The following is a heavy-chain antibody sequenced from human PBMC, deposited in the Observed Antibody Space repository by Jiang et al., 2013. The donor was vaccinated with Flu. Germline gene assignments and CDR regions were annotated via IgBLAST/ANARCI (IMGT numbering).Heavy chain of an antibody. CDR1: TSYW. V-gene: IGHV5-51*01. J-gene: IGHJ3*02. Sequence: TSYWIGWVRQMPGKGLEWMGIIYPGDSDTRYSPSFQGQVTISADKSISTAYLQWSSLKASDTAMYYCARLGGSSWSIDRGAFDIWGQGTMVTVSS. CDR3: ARLGGSSWSIDRGAFDI. D-gene: IGHD6-13*01. CDR2: IYPGDSDT.